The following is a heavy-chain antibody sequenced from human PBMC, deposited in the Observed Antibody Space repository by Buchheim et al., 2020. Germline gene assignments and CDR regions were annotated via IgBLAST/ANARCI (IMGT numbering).Heavy chain of an antibody. V-gene: IGHV4-30-4*01. CDR1: GGSISSGDYF. J-gene: IGHJ4*02. CDR3: ARGPTYYYDSSGYSFDY. Sequence: QVHLQESGPGLVRPSQTLSLTCTVSGGSISSGDYFWSWIRQSPGKGLEWIGYIFSSGKTSYNPSLESRVTISEDTTKNQFSLKLSSVTAADTAVYYCARGPTYYYDSSGYSFDYWGQGTL. D-gene: IGHD3-22*01. CDR2: IFSSGKT.